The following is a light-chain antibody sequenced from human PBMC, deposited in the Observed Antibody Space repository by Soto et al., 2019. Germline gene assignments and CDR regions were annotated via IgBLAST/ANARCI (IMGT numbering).Light chain of an antibody. Sequence: EIVLAQSPGTLSLSPGERATLSCRASQSVSGSFLAWYQQKPGQAPRLLIYVASSRATGIPDRFSGSGSGTDFTLTISRLEPEDFAVYYCQQYGSSPITLGQGTRLEIK. V-gene: IGKV3-20*01. J-gene: IGKJ5*01. CDR2: VAS. CDR3: QQYGSSPIT. CDR1: QSVSGSF.